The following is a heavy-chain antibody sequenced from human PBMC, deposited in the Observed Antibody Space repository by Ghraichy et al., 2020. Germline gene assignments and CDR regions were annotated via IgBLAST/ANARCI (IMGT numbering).Heavy chain of an antibody. CDR1: GFTFNSYG. V-gene: IGHV3-23*01. J-gene: IGHJ4*02. CDR2: ISAGGSPT. Sequence: GGSLRLSCAASGFTFNSYGMNWVRQAPGKGLEWVSAISAGGSPTYYIDSVKGRFTISRDNSKNTLYLQMNSLRVEDTAVYYCAKGIWFGELHGSPFEYWGQGTLVTVPS. CDR3: AKGIWFGELHGSPFEY. D-gene: IGHD3-10*01.